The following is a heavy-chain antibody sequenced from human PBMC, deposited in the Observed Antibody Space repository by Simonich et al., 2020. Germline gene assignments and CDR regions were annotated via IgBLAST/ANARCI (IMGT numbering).Heavy chain of an antibody. V-gene: IGHV1-18*01. D-gene: IGHD1-1*01. Sequence: QVQLVQSGAEVKKPGASVKVSCKASGYTFTSYGISWVRTAPGQGREWMGWISASNAHNTYNQKLQIRVTMTTDTSTSTAYMELRSLRSDDTALYYCARSTTGTTAFDIWGQGTMVTVSS. J-gene: IGHJ3*02. CDR1: GYTFTSYG. CDR3: ARSTTGTTAFDI. CDR2: ISASNAHN.